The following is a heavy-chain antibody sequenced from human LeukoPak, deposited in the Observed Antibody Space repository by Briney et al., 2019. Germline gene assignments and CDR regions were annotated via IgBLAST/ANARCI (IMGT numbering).Heavy chain of an antibody. D-gene: IGHD1-1*01. J-gene: IGHJ4*02. CDR3: TRVTEWNDFDY. Sequence: DPSETLSLTCTVSGVSITGYYWSWIRQFPGKGLEWIGYIYHTGSTNYNPSLKSRVTLSVDTSKNQFSLILTSVTAADTATYFCTRVTEWNDFDYWGQGTLVTVSS. CDR1: GVSITGYY. V-gene: IGHV4-59*01. CDR2: IYHTGST.